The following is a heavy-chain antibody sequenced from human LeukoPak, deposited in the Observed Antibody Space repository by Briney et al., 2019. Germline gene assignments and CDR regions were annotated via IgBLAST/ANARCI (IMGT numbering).Heavy chain of an antibody. CDR2: INRSGTT. V-gene: IGHV4-34*01. Sequence: SETLSFTCAVYGGIFNGYYWSWIRQPPGKGLEWIGEINRSGTTSYNPTLKSRVTISVDTSKSQVSLKLTSVTAADTAVFYCARGRFGNPLQLQPRRPFDMWGQGTVVTISS. CDR1: GGIFNGYY. J-gene: IGHJ3*02. D-gene: IGHD1-1*01. CDR3: ARGRFGNPLQLQPRRPFDM.